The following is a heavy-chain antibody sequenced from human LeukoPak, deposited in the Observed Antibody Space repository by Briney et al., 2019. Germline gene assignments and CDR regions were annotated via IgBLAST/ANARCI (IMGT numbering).Heavy chain of an antibody. CDR1: GFTFSSYA. CDR3: AKGRRYFDQAN. CDR2: ISGSGGST. J-gene: IGHJ4*02. Sequence: GGSLRLSCAASGFTFSSYAMSWVRQAPGTGVEWVSAISGSGGSTYYADSVKGRFTISRDNSKNTLYLQMNSLRAEDTAVYYCAKGRRYFDQANWGQGTLVTVSS. D-gene: IGHD3-9*01. V-gene: IGHV3-23*01.